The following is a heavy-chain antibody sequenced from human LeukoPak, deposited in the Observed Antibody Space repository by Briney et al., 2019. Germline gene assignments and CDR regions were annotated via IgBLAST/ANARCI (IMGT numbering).Heavy chain of an antibody. CDR3: ARHRTRDCSSTSCYMPYYYYYYGMDV. J-gene: IGHJ6*02. V-gene: IGHV4-59*08. Sequence: PSETLSLNCTVSGGSISSYYWRWIRQPPGKGLEWIGYIYYSGSTNYNPSLKSRVTISVDTSKNQFSLKLSSVTAADTAVYYCARHRTRDCSSTSCYMPYYYYYYGMDVWGQGTTVTVSS. D-gene: IGHD2-2*02. CDR2: IYYSGST. CDR1: GGSISSYY.